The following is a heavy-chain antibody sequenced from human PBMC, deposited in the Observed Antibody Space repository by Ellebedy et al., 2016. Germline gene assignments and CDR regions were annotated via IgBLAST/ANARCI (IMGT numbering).Heavy chain of an antibody. J-gene: IGHJ4*02. Sequence: GESLKISCAASGFTFSSYTMHWVRQAPGKGLEWVAVISYDGSNKYYVDSVKGRFTISRDNSKNTLYLQMNSLRAEDTAVFYCAREDLGYCNGGSCLIFDYWGQGTLVTVSS. CDR1: GFTFSSYT. V-gene: IGHV3-30*04. CDR2: ISYDGSNK. CDR3: AREDLGYCNGGSCLIFDY. D-gene: IGHD2-15*01.